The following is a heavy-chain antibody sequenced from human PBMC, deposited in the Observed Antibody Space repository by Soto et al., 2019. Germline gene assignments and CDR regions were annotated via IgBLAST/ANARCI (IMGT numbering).Heavy chain of an antibody. Sequence: TVKVSCKDSGGTFSNYVVNWVRQAPGQGLEWMGRIIPISGAANYAQKFQGRVTITADKSTSTSYMELSSLRSEDTAVYYCARDMPRTGVSYFDFWGQGTLVTVSS. CDR3: ARDMPRTGVSYFDF. CDR1: GGTFSNYV. V-gene: IGHV1-69*06. D-gene: IGHD7-27*01. J-gene: IGHJ4*02. CDR2: IIPISGAA.